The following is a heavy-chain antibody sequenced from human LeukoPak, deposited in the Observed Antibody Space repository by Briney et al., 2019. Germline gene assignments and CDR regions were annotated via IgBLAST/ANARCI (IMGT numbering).Heavy chain of an antibody. CDR2: ISSSGSTI. V-gene: IGHV3-48*03. CDR3: ARGGSYLSAFDI. Sequence: GGSLRLSCAASGFTFSSYEMNWVRQAPGKGLEWVSYISSSGSTIYYADSVKGRFTISRDNSKNTLYLQMNSLRGEDTAVYYCARGGSYLSAFDIWGQGTMVTVSS. J-gene: IGHJ3*02. CDR1: GFTFSSYE. D-gene: IGHD1-26*01.